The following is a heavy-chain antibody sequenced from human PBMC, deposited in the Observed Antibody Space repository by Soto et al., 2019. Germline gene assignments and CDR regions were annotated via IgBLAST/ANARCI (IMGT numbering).Heavy chain of an antibody. D-gene: IGHD3-3*01. CDR1: GYTLTELS. J-gene: IGHJ5*02. V-gene: IGHV1-24*01. CDR3: ATLSLRFLEWLSPGSWLDP. CDR2: FDPEDGET. Sequence: ASVKVSCKVSGYTLTELSMHWVRQAPGKGLEWMGGFDPEDGETIYAQKFQGRVTMTEDTSTDTAYMELSSLRSEDTAVYYCATLSLRFLEWLSPGSWLDPWCQGILVTSPQ.